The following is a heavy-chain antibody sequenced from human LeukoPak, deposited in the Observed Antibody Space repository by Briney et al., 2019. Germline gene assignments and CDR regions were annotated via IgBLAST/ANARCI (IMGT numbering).Heavy chain of an antibody. CDR2: IQYDGSNK. CDR1: GLSFSSYG. J-gene: IGHJ4*02. D-gene: IGHD1-7*01. CDR3: AKEGFRKGWKLHPTGARPYYFDY. V-gene: IGHV3-30*02. Sequence: PGGSPRLSCAASGLSFSSYGMHWVRQAPGRGLEWVAFIQYDGSNKFYADSVKGRFTISRDNSKNTLYLQMNSLRPEDTAIYYCAKEGFRKGWKLHPTGARPYYFDYWGQGTLVTVSS.